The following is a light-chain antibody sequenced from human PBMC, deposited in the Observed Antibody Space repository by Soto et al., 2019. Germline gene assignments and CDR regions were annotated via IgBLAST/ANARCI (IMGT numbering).Light chain of an antibody. V-gene: IGKV3-15*01. CDR1: QSVSSK. J-gene: IGKJ5*01. CDR2: GVS. CDR3: QQYHNWPIT. Sequence: EIVMTQSPATLSVSPGERATLSCRASQSVSSKLAWFQQKPGQAPSLLIYGVSTRATGVPVRFSGSGSGTEFTLTISSLQSEDFAVYYCQQYHNWPITFGQGTRLEIK.